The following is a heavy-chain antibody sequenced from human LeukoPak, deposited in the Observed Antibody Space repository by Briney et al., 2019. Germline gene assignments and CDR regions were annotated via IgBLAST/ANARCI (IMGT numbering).Heavy chain of an antibody. J-gene: IGHJ4*02. CDR3: AREVVPAASSPSRADY. CDR2: MNPNSGNT. V-gene: IGHV1-8*03. CDR1: GYTFTSYD. Sequence: ASVKVSCKASGYTFTSYDINWVRQATGQGLEWMGWMNPNSGNTGYAQKFQGRVTITRNTSISTAYMELSSLRSEDTAVYYCAREVVPAASSPSRADYWGQGTLVTVSS. D-gene: IGHD2-2*01.